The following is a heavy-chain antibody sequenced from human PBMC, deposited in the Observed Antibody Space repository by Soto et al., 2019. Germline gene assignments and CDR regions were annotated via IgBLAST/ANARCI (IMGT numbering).Heavy chain of an antibody. CDR1: GGSISSGGYY. D-gene: IGHD3-10*01. V-gene: IGHV4-31*03. J-gene: IGHJ3*02. Sequence: SETLSLTCTGSGGSISSGGYYWSWIRQHPGKGLERIGYIYYSGSTYYNPSLKSRVTISVDTSKNQFSLKLSSVTAADTAVYYFARDRDYYGSGSYSAFDIWGQGTMVTVSS. CDR3: ARDRDYYGSGSYSAFDI. CDR2: IYYSGST.